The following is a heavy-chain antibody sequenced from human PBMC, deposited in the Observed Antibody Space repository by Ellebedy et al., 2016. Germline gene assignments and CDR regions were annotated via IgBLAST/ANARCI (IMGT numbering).Heavy chain of an antibody. D-gene: IGHD5-12*01. J-gene: IGHJ4*02. CDR1: GFTFSDYY. CDR3: AKDRGYSGYEGIGY. CDR2: ISSSGSTI. Sequence: GESLKISXAASGFTFSDYYMSWIRQAPGKGLEWVSYISSSGSTIYYADSVKGRFTISRDNSKNTLYLQMNSLRAEDTAVYYCAKDRGYSGYEGIGYWGQGTLVTVSS. V-gene: IGHV3-11*01.